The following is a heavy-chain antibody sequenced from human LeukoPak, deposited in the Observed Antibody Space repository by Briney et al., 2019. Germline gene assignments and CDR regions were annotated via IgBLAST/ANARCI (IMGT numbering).Heavy chain of an antibody. J-gene: IGHJ1*01. Sequence: GGSLRLSCAASGFTFGDYYMGWVRQAPGKGLEWVSYISSSGTTIYYADSVKGRFTISRDNAKNPLYLQISSLRAEDTAVYYCARNGGTYAYFQYWGQGTLVTVSS. V-gene: IGHV3-11*01. CDR1: GFTFGDYY. D-gene: IGHD1-26*01. CDR2: ISSSGTTI. CDR3: ARNGGTYAYFQY.